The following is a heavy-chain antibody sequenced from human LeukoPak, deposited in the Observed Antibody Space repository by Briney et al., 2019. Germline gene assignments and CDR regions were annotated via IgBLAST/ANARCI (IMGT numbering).Heavy chain of an antibody. CDR3: AIFQGTYGDNDDDF. CDR1: GGTFRSFA. V-gene: IGHV1-69*13. Sequence: GASVKVSCKAPGGTFRSFAINWVRQAPGKGLEWMGGIIPMINTPKYAQRFQGRVSITADESTSTGYMDVSSLRSEDTAVYYCAIFQGTYGDNDDDFWGQGTLFTVSS. J-gene: IGHJ4*02. CDR2: IIPMINTP. D-gene: IGHD4-17*01.